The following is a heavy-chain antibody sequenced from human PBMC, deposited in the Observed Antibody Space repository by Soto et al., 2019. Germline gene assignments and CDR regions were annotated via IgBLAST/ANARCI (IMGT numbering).Heavy chain of an antibody. CDR3: VKDDRILGRRYFDL. CDR1: GFTFRKYA. Sequence: GGSLRLSCAASGFTFRKYAMNWVRQAPGKGLEWVSSISDSGATTYYADSVKGRFTISRDNSENALYLQMNSLRAEDTAVYYCVKDDRILGRRYFDLWGRGTLVTVSS. D-gene: IGHD2-15*01. V-gene: IGHV3-23*01. CDR2: ISDSGATT. J-gene: IGHJ2*01.